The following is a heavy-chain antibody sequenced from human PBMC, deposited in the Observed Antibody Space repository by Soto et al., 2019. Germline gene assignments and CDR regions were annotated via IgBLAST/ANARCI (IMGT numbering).Heavy chain of an antibody. Sequence: QVQLVESGGGVVQPGRSLRLSCAASGFTFSSYAMHWVRQAPGKGLEWVAVISYDGSNKYYADSVKGRFTISRDNSKNTLYLQMNSLRDEDTAVYYCARDGANLPAEQTGRFDYWGQGTLVTVSS. J-gene: IGHJ4*02. CDR3: ARDGANLPAEQTGRFDY. CDR1: GFTFSSYA. V-gene: IGHV3-30-3*01. CDR2: ISYDGSNK. D-gene: IGHD1-1*01.